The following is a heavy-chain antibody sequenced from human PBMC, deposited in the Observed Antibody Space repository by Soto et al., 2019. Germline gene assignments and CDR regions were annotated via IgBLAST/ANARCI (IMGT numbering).Heavy chain of an antibody. V-gene: IGHV3-30*04. CDR2: ISADGSNK. J-gene: IGHJ3*02. CDR1: GFTFSSYA. D-gene: IGHD3-10*01. CDR3: AREGGDYGPGPYYALDI. Sequence: GGSLRLSCAASGFTFSSYAMHWVRQAPGKGLEWVAVISADGSNKYYADSVKGRFTISRDNSKNTLYLQMNSLRAEDTAVYYCAREGGDYGPGPYYALDIWGQGTMVTV.